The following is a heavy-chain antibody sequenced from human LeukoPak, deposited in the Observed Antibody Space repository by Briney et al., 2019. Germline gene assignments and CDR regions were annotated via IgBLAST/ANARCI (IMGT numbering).Heavy chain of an antibody. J-gene: IGHJ4*02. D-gene: IGHD3-22*01. CDR3: AKEPLPDSTGYYFDY. Sequence: PGGSLRLSCAASGFTFSSYAMSWVRQAPGKGLEWVSAISGSGGSTYYADSVKGRFTLSRDNSKNTLYLQMNSLRAEDTAVYYCAKEPLPDSTGYYFDYWGQGTLVTVSS. CDR2: ISGSGGST. V-gene: IGHV3-23*01. CDR1: GFTFSSYA.